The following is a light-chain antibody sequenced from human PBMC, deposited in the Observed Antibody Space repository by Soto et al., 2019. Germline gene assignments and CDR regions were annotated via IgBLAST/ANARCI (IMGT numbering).Light chain of an antibody. CDR1: QSVSGTY. J-gene: IGKJ1*01. Sequence: ETVMTQSPATLSVSPGERATLSCRASQSVSGTYLAWYQQRPGQAPRLLMYGTSSRAPGIPDRFSGSGSGTHFILTISSLEAEDFAVYYCQQYSRSWTFGQGTKVDIK. CDR2: GTS. CDR3: QQYSRSWT. V-gene: IGKV3-20*01.